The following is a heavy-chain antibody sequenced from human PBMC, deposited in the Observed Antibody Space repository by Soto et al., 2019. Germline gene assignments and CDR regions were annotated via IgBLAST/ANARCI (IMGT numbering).Heavy chain of an antibody. Sequence: GGSLRLSCAASGFTFSNYWMHWVRQVPGRGLVWVSRISHDGGGTSYADSVKGRFTISRDNSMNTLYLQMNSLRLEDTAVYYCAIGRDAYNYNYWGRGTLVTVSS. V-gene: IGHV3-74*01. J-gene: IGHJ4*02. CDR2: ISHDGGGT. D-gene: IGHD5-12*01. CDR3: AIGRDAYNYNY. CDR1: GFTFSNYW.